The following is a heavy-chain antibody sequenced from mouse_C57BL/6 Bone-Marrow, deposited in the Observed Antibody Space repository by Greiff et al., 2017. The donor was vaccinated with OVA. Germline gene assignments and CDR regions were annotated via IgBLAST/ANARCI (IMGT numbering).Heavy chain of an antibody. CDR1: GYTFTGYW. D-gene: IGHD1-1*01. V-gene: IGHV1-9*01. Sequence: VKLMESGAELMKPGASVKLSCKATGYTFTGYWIEWVKQRPGHGLEWIGEILPGSGSTNYNEKFKGKATFTADTSSNTAYMQLSSLTTEDSAIYYCARWQITTVVATPHWYFDVWGTGTTVTVSS. J-gene: IGHJ1*03. CDR2: ILPGSGST. CDR3: ARWQITTVVATPHWYFDV.